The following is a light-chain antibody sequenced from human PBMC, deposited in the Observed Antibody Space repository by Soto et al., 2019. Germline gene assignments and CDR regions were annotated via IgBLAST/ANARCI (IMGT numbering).Light chain of an antibody. Sequence: EVVLTQSPVTLSXSPGERATLSXRASQSFRGLLAWYQQKPGQAPRLLIYDAYNRATGIPPRFSGSGSGTDFTLTISSLEPEDSAVYYCQQRHMWPITFGQGTRLEIK. CDR3: QQRHMWPIT. CDR1: QSFRGL. J-gene: IGKJ5*01. V-gene: IGKV3-11*01. CDR2: DAY.